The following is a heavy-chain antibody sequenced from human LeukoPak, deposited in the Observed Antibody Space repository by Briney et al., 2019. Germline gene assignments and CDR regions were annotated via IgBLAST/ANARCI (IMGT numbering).Heavy chain of an antibody. V-gene: IGHV3-9*01. CDR2: ISWNSGSI. J-gene: IGHJ4*02. CDR1: GFTFDDYA. Sequence: HTGGSLRLSCAASGFTFDDYAMHWVRQAPGKGLEWVSGISWNSGSIGYADSVKGRFTISRDNAKNSLYLQMNSLRPEDTALYYCAKAGAAAGVYWGQGTLVTVSS. D-gene: IGHD6-13*01. CDR3: AKAGAAAGVY.